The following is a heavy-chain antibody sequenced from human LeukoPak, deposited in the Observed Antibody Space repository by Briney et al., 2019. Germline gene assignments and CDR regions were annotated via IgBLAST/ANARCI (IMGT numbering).Heavy chain of an antibody. CDR3: AKVDDYNNYLLDY. Sequence: GGSLRLSCAVSGFTFSTYAMTWVRQAPGKGLEWVSGISDNTYYADSVRGRFTTSRDNSKNTLYLQMNSLRAEDTAVYYCAKVDDYNNYLLDYWGQGTLVSVSS. CDR2: ISDNT. J-gene: IGHJ4*02. D-gene: IGHD4-11*01. V-gene: IGHV3-23*01. CDR1: GFTFSTYA.